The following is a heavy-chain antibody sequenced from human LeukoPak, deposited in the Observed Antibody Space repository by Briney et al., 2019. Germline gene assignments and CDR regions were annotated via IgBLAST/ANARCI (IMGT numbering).Heavy chain of an antibody. CDR2: FDPEDGET. J-gene: IGHJ5*02. Sequence: ASVKVSCKVSGYTLTELSMHWVRQAPGKGLEWMGGFDPEDGETIYAQKFQGRVTMIEDTSTDTAYMELSSLRSEDTAVYYCATGNLRGVSNWLDLWGQGTLVTVSS. V-gene: IGHV1-24*01. CDR1: GYTLTELS. CDR3: ATGNLRGVSNWLDL. D-gene: IGHD3-10*01.